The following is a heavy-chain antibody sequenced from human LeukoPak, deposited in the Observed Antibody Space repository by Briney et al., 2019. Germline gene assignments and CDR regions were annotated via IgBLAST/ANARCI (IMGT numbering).Heavy chain of an antibody. CDR3: XXXXXXXDSSGYSAFDI. Sequence: GGSLRLSCAASGFTFSSYAMSWVRQAPGKGLEWVSAISGSGGSTYYADSVKGRFTISRDNSKNTLYLQMNSLRAEDTAVYYCXXXXXXXDSSGYSAFDIWGQGTMVTVSS. CDR1: GFTFSSYA. J-gene: IGHJ3*02. D-gene: IGHD3-22*01. CDR2: ISGSGGST. V-gene: IGHV3-23*01.